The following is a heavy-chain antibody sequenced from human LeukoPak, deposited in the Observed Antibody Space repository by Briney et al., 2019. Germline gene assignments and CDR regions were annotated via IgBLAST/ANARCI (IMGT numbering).Heavy chain of an antibody. Sequence: PGGSLRLSCAASGFTVSSNYMSWVRQAPGKGLEWVSAISGSGGSTYYADSVKGRFTISRDNSKNTLYLQMNSLRAEDTAVYYCAKAPGGSYAPSTDYWGQGTLVTVSS. V-gene: IGHV3-23*01. CDR3: AKAPGGSYAPSTDY. CDR2: ISGSGGST. D-gene: IGHD1-26*01. J-gene: IGHJ4*02. CDR1: GFTVSSNY.